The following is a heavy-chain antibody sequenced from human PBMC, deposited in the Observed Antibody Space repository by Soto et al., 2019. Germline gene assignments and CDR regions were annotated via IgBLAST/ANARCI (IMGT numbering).Heavy chain of an antibody. Sequence: PSETLSLTCAVYGGSFSGYYWSWIRQPPGKGLEWIGEINHSGSTNYNPSLKSRVTISVDTSKNRFSLKLSSVTAADTAVYYCTGTAEYSGYDQYYFDYWGQGTLVTVS. J-gene: IGHJ4*02. CDR2: INHSGST. V-gene: IGHV4-34*01. CDR3: TGTAEYSGYDQYYFDY. CDR1: GGSFSGYY. D-gene: IGHD5-12*01.